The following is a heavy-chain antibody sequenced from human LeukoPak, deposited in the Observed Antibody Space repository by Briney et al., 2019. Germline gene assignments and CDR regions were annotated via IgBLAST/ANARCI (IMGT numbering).Heavy chain of an antibody. Sequence: ASVKVSCKASGYTFTGYYMHWVRQAPGQGLGWMGWIDPNSGGTKYAQKFQGRVTMTRDTSISTAYMELSRLRSDDTAVYCCARQDGGDSGAFDIWGQGTMVTVSS. CDR1: GYTFTGYY. V-gene: IGHV1-2*02. D-gene: IGHD4-23*01. CDR3: ARQDGGDSGAFDI. CDR2: IDPNSGGT. J-gene: IGHJ3*02.